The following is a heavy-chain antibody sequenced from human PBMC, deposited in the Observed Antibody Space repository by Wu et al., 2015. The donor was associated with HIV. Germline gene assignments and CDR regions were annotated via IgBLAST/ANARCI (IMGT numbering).Heavy chain of an antibody. CDR3: ARDWGMMAHYFDF. CDR2: INPDTGAS. V-gene: IGHV1-2*02. D-gene: IGHD3-16*01. CDR1: GYTFTAFY. J-gene: IGHJ4*02. Sequence: QVQLVQSGAEVKKPGASVKVSCKASGYTFTAFYLHWVRQAPGQGLEWMGWINPDTGASKYAERFQARVTLTRDTSTNTAYMELNRLTSDDTAVYYCARDWGMMAHYFDFWGQGTLVTVSS.